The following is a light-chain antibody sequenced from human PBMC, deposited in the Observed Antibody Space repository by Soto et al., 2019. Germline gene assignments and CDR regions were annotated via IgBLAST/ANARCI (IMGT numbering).Light chain of an antibody. CDR1: QSVSSN. CDR3: QQYNNWPRT. V-gene: IGKV3-15*01. CDR2: GAS. J-gene: IGKJ1*01. Sequence: EIVLTQSPATLSVSPGEGATLSCRASQSVSSNLVWYQQKPGQAPRLLIYGASTRATGITARFSGSGSGTDFTLTISSLQSEDFAVYYCQQYNNWPRTFGQGTRWRS.